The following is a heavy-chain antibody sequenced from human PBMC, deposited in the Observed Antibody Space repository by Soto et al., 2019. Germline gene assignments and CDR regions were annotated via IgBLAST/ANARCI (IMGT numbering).Heavy chain of an antibody. CDR1: GYTFTSYG. CDR2: ISAYNGNT. CDR3: ARHFSDIVVVVAATPLDY. Sequence: QVQLVQSGAEVKKPGASVKVSCKASGYTFTSYGISWVRQAPGQGLEWMGWISAYNGNTNYAQQLQGRVTMTTDTSTSTAYMELRSLRSDDTAVYYCARHFSDIVVVVAATPLDYWGQGTLVTVSS. V-gene: IGHV1-18*01. J-gene: IGHJ4*02. D-gene: IGHD2-15*01.